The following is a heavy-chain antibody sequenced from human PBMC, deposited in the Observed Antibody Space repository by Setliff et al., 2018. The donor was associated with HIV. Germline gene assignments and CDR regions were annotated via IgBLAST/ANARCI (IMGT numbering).Heavy chain of an antibody. D-gene: IGHD3-10*01. Sequence: SETLSPTCAASGDSISSHYWSWFRQPPGKGLEWTGYIYYSGSTSYNPSLKSRVTISADTSKNHFSLKLNSVSAADTAVYYCARVRRTATGTRGAFDIWGHGTMVTVSS. CDR1: GDSISSHY. CDR2: IYYSGST. V-gene: IGHV4-59*11. CDR3: ARVRRTATGTRGAFDI. J-gene: IGHJ3*02.